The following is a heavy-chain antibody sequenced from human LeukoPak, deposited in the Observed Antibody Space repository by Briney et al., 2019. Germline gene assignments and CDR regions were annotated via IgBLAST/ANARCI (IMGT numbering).Heavy chain of an antibody. J-gene: IGHJ4*02. CDR2: ISAYNGNT. Sequence: ASVKVSCKASGYTFISYGISWVRQAPGQGLEWMGWISAYNGNTNYAQKLRGRVTMTTDTSTSTAYMELRSLRSDDTAVYYCARSHYYYDSSGYYYADYWGQGTLVTVSS. V-gene: IGHV1-18*01. D-gene: IGHD3-22*01. CDR3: ARSHYYYDSSGYYYADY. CDR1: GYTFISYG.